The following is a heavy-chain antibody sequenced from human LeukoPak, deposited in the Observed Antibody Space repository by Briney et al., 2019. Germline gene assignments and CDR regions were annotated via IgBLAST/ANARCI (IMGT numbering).Heavy chain of an antibody. Sequence: GASVKVSCKASGYTFTSYGISWVRQAPGQGLEWMGWISAYNGNTNYAQKLQGRVTMTTDTSTSTAYMELRSLRSDDTAVYYCARAETNYDRPPVWMDHAFDIWGQGTMVTVSS. J-gene: IGHJ3*02. CDR3: ARAETNYDRPPVWMDHAFDI. CDR1: GYTFTSYG. D-gene: IGHD3-3*01. V-gene: IGHV1-18*01. CDR2: ISAYNGNT.